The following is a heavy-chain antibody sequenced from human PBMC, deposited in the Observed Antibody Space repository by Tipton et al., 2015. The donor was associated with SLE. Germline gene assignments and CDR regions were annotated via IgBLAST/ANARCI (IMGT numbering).Heavy chain of an antibody. CDR3: ARGRGGKPLDY. J-gene: IGHJ4*02. Sequence: TLSLTCTVSDGSIRDYYWTWIRQPAGEGLEWIGRIYASGSTNYNPSLRSRAAMSVDTSKSQFSPNQNSVTAADTAVYYCARGRGGKPLDYWGQGTLVTVSS. D-gene: IGHD4-23*01. CDR1: DGSIRDYY. V-gene: IGHV4-4*07. CDR2: IYASGST.